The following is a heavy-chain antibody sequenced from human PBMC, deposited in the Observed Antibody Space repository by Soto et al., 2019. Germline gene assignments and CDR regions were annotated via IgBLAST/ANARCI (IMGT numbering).Heavy chain of an antibody. J-gene: IGHJ6*02. CDR3: ARLGYCSSATCKYYFYYYGMDV. D-gene: IGHD2-2*01. CDR2: ISGHGTTT. CDR1: GFSFSSYS. Sequence: VGSLRLSCEASGFSFSSYSMNWVRQAPGKGLEWVSFISGHGTTTFYADSVKARFTVSRDNAKNSLYLEVNSLRDEDTAVYYCARLGYCSSATCKYYFYYYGMDVWGQGTTVTVSS. V-gene: IGHV3-48*02.